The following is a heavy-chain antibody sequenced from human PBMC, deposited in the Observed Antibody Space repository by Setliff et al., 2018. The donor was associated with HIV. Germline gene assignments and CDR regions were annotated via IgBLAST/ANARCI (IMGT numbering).Heavy chain of an antibody. D-gene: IGHD4-17*01. CDR1: GYAFTSYY. CDR3: ARDFYGDYVSYYFDY. V-gene: IGHV1-46*01. CDR2: INPSGGST. Sequence: ASVKVSCKTSGYAFTSYYMHWVRQAPGQGLEWMGVINPSGGSTNYAQKFQGRVTMTGDTSTSTVYMDLSSLRSEDAAVYYCARDFYGDYVSYYFDYWGQGTLVTVSS. J-gene: IGHJ4*02.